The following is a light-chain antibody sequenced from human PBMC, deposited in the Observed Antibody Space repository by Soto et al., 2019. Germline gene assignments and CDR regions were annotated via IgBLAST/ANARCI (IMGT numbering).Light chain of an antibody. J-gene: IGKJ5*01. CDR2: NAV. V-gene: IGKV3-15*01. Sequence: EIVLTQSPATLSVSPGERTTLSCRASQNIDNKLVWYQQKPGQAPSLLLSNAVTRAPGIPARFSGSGFGTEFTLTISSLQPKEFAIYYCQQYKSWWPITFGQGTLLEI. CDR1: QNIDNK. CDR3: QQYKSWWPIT.